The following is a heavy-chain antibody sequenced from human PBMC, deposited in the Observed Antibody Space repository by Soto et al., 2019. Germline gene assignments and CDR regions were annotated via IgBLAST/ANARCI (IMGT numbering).Heavy chain of an antibody. CDR1: GFTFSDYY. V-gene: IGHV3-11*06. Sequence: LGLSCASSGFTFSDYYMSWIRQAPGKGLEWLSYISPGSRYPAYADSVKGRFTISRDNARRSLSLQMNSLTVDDTAIYYCVRGGGGGLFDPWGQGSMVTVSS. CDR3: VRGGGGGLFDP. J-gene: IGHJ5*02. D-gene: IGHD2-15*01. CDR2: ISPGSRYP.